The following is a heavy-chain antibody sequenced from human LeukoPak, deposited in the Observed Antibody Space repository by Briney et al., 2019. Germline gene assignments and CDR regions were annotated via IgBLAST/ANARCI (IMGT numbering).Heavy chain of an antibody. CDR2: IKEDGSDK. CDR3: TRRLDD. D-gene: IGHD3-16*01. CDR1: GFTFSNYW. Sequence: GGSLRLSCVVSGFTFSNYWMSWVRQAPGKGLEWVASIKEDGSDKYYVDSVKGRFTISRDNAKNSLYLQMNSLRAEDTAVYYCTRRLDDWGQGTLVTVSS. J-gene: IGHJ4*02. V-gene: IGHV3-7*01.